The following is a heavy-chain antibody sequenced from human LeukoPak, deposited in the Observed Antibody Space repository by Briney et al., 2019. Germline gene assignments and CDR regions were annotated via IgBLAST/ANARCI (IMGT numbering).Heavy chain of an antibody. CDR3: ARGGSGSGYHYYYYYMDV. CDR2: IYSGGST. D-gene: IGHD3-22*01. V-gene: IGHV3-66*01. CDR1: EFSVGSNY. Sequence: PGGSLRLSCAASEFSVGSNYMTWVRQAPGKGLEWVSLIYSGGSTYYADSVKGRFTISRDNSKNTLYLQMNSLRVEDTAVYYCARGGSGSGYHYYYYYMDVWGKGTTVTISS. J-gene: IGHJ6*03.